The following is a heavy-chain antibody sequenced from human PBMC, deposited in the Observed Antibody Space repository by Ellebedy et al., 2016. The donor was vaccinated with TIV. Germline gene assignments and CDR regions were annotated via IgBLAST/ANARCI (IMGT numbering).Heavy chain of an antibody. Sequence: GESLKISCQASGYSFTNYWIGWVRQMPGKGLEWMGIIYPGGSDTRYSPSFQGQVTISADKSISTAYLQWSSLKASDTAMYYCGRSGYSGYEVDYWGQGTLVTVSS. D-gene: IGHD5-12*01. V-gene: IGHV5-51*01. J-gene: IGHJ4*02. CDR3: GRSGYSGYEVDY. CDR1: GYSFTNYW. CDR2: IYPGGSDT.